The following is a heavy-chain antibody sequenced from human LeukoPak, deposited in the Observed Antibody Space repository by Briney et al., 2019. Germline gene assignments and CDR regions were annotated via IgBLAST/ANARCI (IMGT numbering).Heavy chain of an antibody. CDR1: GGSISGGYY. V-gene: IGHV4-39*07. D-gene: IGHD3-3*01. CDR3: ARGNYEIDY. Sequence: SETLSLTCTVSGGSISGGYYWNWIRQPPGKGLEWIGSIYYSGSTYYNPSLKSRVTISVDTSKNQFSLKLSSVTAADTAVYYCARGNYEIDYWGQGTLVTVSS. J-gene: IGHJ4*02. CDR2: IYYSGST.